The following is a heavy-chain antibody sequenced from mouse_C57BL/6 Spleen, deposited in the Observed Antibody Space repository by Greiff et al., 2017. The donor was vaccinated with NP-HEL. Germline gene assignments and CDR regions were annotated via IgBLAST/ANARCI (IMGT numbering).Heavy chain of an antibody. CDR2: IDPSDSYT. CDR1: GYTFTSYW. V-gene: IGHV1-50*01. Sequence: QVQLQQPGAELVKPGASVKLSCKASGYTFTSYWMQWVKQRPGQGLEWIGEIDPSDSYTNYNQKFKGKATLTVDTSSSTAYMQLRSLTSEDAAVYCGARRGSTGHFDYWGQGTTLTVSA. CDR3: ARRGSTGHFDY. J-gene: IGHJ2*01. D-gene: IGHD4-1*01.